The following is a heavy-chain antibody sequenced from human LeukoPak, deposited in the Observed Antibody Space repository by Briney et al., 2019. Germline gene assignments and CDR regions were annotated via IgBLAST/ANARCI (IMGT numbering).Heavy chain of an antibody. Sequence: SETLSLACTVSGASVSSYYWSWIRQPPGKGPEWIGYIYYSGSTNYNPSLKSRVTISVDTSKNQFSLKVSSVTAADTAVYYCASKSSDWFCDYWGEGPLVSVSS. CDR2: IYYSGST. J-gene: IGHJ4*02. D-gene: IGHD3-9*01. CDR1: GASVSSYY. V-gene: IGHV4-59*02. CDR3: ASKSSDWFCDY.